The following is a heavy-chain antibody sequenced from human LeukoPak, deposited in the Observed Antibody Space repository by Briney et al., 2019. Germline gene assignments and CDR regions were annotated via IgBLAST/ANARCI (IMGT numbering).Heavy chain of an antibody. CDR3: ARDSGVSCYGPCRAFDL. J-gene: IGHJ3*01. CDR1: GGSIRSSSYY. CDR2: TYYSGST. D-gene: IGHD2-15*01. Sequence: PSETLSLTCTVSGGSIRSSSYYWGWIRQPPGKGLEWIVNTYYSGSTYYNPSLKSRVTISEDTSKNQFSLKLTSVTAADTAVYYCARDSGVSCYGPCRAFDLWGQGTMVTVSS. V-gene: IGHV4-39*07.